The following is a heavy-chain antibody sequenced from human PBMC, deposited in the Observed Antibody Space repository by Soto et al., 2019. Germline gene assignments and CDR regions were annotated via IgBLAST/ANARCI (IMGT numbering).Heavy chain of an antibody. J-gene: IGHJ5*02. CDR1: GGSISSYY. Sequence: SETLSLTCTVSGGSISSYYWSWIRQPPGKGLEWIGYIYYSGSTNYNPSLKSRVTISVDTSKNQFSLRLSSVTATDTAVYYCARPHYGSGTNNWFDPWGQGTLVTVSS. CDR2: IYYSGST. V-gene: IGHV4-59*08. D-gene: IGHD3-10*01. CDR3: ARPHYGSGTNNWFDP.